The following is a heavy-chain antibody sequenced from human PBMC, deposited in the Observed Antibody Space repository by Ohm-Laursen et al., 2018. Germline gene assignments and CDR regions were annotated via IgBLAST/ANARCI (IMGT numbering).Heavy chain of an antibody. D-gene: IGHD5-18*01. J-gene: IGHJ6*02. Sequence: TQTLTLTCTFSGFSLSTSGMCVSWIRQPPGKALEWLARIGWDGDKYYSTSLKTRLTISKDTSKNQVVLTMTNMDPVDTATYYCARMSNSYGYDYYGMDVWGQGTTVTVSS. CDR2: IGWDGDK. V-gene: IGHV2-70*11. CDR1: GFSLSTSGMC. CDR3: ARMSNSYGYDYYGMDV.